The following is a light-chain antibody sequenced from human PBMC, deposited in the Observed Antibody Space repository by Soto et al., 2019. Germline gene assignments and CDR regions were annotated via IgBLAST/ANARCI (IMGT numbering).Light chain of an antibody. V-gene: IGKV1-5*03. CDR1: QSISIW. Sequence: DIQMTQSPSTLSAFVGDRVTITCRASQSISIWLAWYQQKPGKAPKLLIYKGSSLESEVPSRFSGSGSGTEFTLTISSLQPDDSATYYCHQYTSPPWTFGQGTKVEIK. J-gene: IGKJ1*01. CDR2: KGS. CDR3: HQYTSPPWT.